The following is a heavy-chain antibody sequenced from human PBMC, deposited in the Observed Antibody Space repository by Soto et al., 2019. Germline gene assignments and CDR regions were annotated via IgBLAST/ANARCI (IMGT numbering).Heavy chain of an antibody. V-gene: IGHV4-59*01. Sequence: SETLSLTCTVSRGSISSYYWSWIRQPPGKGLEWIGYIYYSGTTNYNPSLKSRVTMSVDTSRNQFSLKLSSVTAADAAVYYCAREGYYDSSGYYHYYFDYWGQGTLVTVSS. J-gene: IGHJ4*02. CDR3: AREGYYDSSGYYHYYFDY. D-gene: IGHD3-22*01. CDR2: IYYSGTT. CDR1: RGSISSYY.